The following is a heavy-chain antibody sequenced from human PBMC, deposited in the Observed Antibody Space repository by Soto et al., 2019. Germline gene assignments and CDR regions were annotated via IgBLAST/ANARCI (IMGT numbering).Heavy chain of an antibody. Sequence: QVQLQESGPGLVKPSETLSLTCTVSGVSLSSYYWTWIRQPPGKGLECIGYILDSGSTDYNPSLKSRVTISVDTSKNQFSLKLSSVTAADTAVYYCARWTTVDFDYWGQGTLVTVSS. V-gene: IGHV4-59*01. J-gene: IGHJ4*02. D-gene: IGHD4-17*01. CDR3: ARWTTVDFDY. CDR1: GVSLSSYY. CDR2: ILDSGST.